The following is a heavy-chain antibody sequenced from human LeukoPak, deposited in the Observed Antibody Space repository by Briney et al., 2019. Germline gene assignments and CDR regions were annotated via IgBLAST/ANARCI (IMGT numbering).Heavy chain of an antibody. CDR3: ALSGGYYDSSGYAIGY. J-gene: IGHJ4*02. CDR1: GFSLSSSGMR. CDR2: IAWYGEK. V-gene: IGHV2-70*04. Sequence: SGPTLVNPTQTLTLTCTFSGFSLSSSGMRLSWIRQPPGQALEWLAPIAWYGEKFYSTSLKTRLTISKDTSKNQVVLRMTNMDPVDTATYYCALSGGYYDSSGYAIGYWGQGTLVAVSS. D-gene: IGHD3-22*01.